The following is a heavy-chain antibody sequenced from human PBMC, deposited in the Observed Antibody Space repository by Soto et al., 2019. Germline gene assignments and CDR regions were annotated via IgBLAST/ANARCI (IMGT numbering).Heavy chain of an antibody. CDR1: GDSVSSVNW. CDR3: ARLTGFFTLSPFDP. CDR2: IYHSGTT. Sequence: SETLGVSCGFSGDSVSSVNWWSWFRQAPVKGLEWIVEIYHSGTTNYNPSLTGRVTMSVDKSKNQFSLNLTSVTAADTAVYYCARLTGFFTLSPFDPWGQGTLVTVSS. J-gene: IGHJ5*02. V-gene: IGHV4-4*02. D-gene: IGHD3-3*01.